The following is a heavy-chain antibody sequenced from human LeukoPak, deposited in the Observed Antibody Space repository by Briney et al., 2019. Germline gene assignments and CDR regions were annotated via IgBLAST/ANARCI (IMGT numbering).Heavy chain of an antibody. J-gene: IGHJ4*02. CDR1: GFTFSRYA. V-gene: IGHV3-23*01. Sequence: PGGSLRLSCPASGFTFSRYAMGWVRQAPGKGLEWVSAISGSGGSTYYADSVKGRFTISRENSKNTLYLQMNSLRAEDTAVYYCAKDRSITMIVVVIPPFDYWGQGTLVTVSS. CDR2: ISGSGGST. CDR3: AKDRSITMIVVVIPPFDY. D-gene: IGHD3-22*01.